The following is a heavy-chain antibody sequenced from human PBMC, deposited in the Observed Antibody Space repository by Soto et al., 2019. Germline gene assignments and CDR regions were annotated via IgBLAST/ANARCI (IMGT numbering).Heavy chain of an antibody. J-gene: IGHJ6*02. V-gene: IGHV1-69*06. CDR2: IIPIFGTA. Sequence: SVKVSCKASGGTFSSYAISWVRQAPGQGLEWMGGIIPIFGTANYAQKFQSRVTITADKSTSTAYMELSGLRSEDTAVYYCARDVATITIFGGVYYYYGMDVWGQGTTVTVSS. CDR1: GGTFSSYA. CDR3: ARDVATITIFGGVYYYYGMDV. D-gene: IGHD3-3*01.